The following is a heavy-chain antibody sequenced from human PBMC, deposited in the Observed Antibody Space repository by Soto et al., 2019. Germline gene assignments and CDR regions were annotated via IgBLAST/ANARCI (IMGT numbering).Heavy chain of an antibody. CDR1: NGSIGSYY. CDR3: ARDYISSLVVIDY. J-gene: IGHJ4*02. D-gene: IGHD3-22*01. Sequence: PSETLSLTCTISNGSIGSYYWTWIRQPPGKGLEWIGHIYYSGSTNYNPSLKSRLTLSLDTSKNQFSLKLTSVTAEDTAVYYCARDYISSLVVIDYWGQGTLVTVSS. CDR2: IYYSGST. V-gene: IGHV4-59*01.